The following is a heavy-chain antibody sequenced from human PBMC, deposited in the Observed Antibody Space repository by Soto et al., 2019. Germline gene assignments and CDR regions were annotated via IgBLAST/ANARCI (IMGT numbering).Heavy chain of an antibody. Sequence: SGPTLVNPTQTLTLTCIFSGFSLRTSGGGVGWIRQPPGKALEWLGFIYWNDDKRYSPSLKSRLTITKDTSKNQVLLTMTNMDPVDTATYYCAKSGSSGWYGWFDTWGQGTLVTVSS. J-gene: IGHJ5*02. CDR1: GFSLRTSGGG. CDR2: IYWNDDK. D-gene: IGHD6-13*01. V-gene: IGHV2-5*01. CDR3: AKSGSSGWYGWFDT.